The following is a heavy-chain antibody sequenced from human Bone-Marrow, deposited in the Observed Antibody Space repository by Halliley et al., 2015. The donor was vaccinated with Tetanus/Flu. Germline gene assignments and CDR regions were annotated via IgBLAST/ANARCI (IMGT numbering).Heavy chain of an antibody. Sequence: GWVSSIGRSGNIFYADSVKGRFTISRDNAKNSLDLQMDSLRAEDTAAYYCARGRQWLEYFDYWGQGTLVTVSS. CDR3: ARGRQWLEYFDY. D-gene: IGHD3-22*01. CDR2: IGRSGNI. J-gene: IGHJ4*02. V-gene: IGHV3-21*01.